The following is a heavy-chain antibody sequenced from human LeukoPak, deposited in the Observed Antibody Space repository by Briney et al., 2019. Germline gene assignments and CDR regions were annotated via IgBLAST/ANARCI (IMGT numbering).Heavy chain of an antibody. D-gene: IGHD3-9*01. Sequence: SSETLSLTCTVSGYSISSGYYWGWIRQPPGKGLEWIGSIYHSGSTYYNPSLKSRVTISVDTSKNQFSLKLSSVTAADTAVYYCAKDILTGYHDYWGQGTLVTVSS. CDR3: AKDILTGYHDY. CDR2: IYHSGST. V-gene: IGHV4-38-2*02. CDR1: GYSISSGYY. J-gene: IGHJ4*02.